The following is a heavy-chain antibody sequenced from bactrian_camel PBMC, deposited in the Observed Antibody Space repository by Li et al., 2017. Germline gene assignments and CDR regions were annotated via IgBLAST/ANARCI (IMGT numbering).Heavy chain of an antibody. CDR2: INGGGGAT. CDR1: GFTFSNYA. Sequence: DVQLVESGGGLGQPGGSLRLSCAASGFTFSNYALNWVRQLPEKGLEWVAGINGGGGATLYSPSVEGRFTVSRDNTNNMLYLQMNSLKSEDTALYYCTTGGDCSSGDCYPRPHYWGQGTQVTVS. CDR3: TTGGDCSSGDCYPRPHY. D-gene: IGHD2*01. J-gene: IGHJ4*01. V-gene: IGHV3S42*01.